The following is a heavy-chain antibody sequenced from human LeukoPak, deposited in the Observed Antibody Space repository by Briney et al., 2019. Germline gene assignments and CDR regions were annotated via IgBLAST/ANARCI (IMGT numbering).Heavy chain of an antibody. J-gene: IGHJ4*02. Sequence: SETLSLTCTVSGGSISSHYWSWIRQPPGKGLEWIGYIYYSGSTNYHPSLKSRVTISVDTSKNQFSLKLSSVTAADTAVYYCARADWGSGYYHRPFDYWGQGTLVTVSS. D-gene: IGHD3-22*01. CDR3: ARADWGSGYYHRPFDY. CDR1: GGSISSHY. V-gene: IGHV4-59*11. CDR2: IYYSGST.